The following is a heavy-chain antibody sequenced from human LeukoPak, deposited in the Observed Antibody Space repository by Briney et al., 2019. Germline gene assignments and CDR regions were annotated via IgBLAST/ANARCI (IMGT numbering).Heavy chain of an antibody. CDR1: GGSISSGDYY. V-gene: IGHV4-30-4*01. CDR2: IYYSGST. Sequence: SETLSLTCTVSGGSISSGDYYWSWIRQPPGKGLEWIGYIYYSGSTYYNPSLKSRVTISVDTSKNQFSLKLSSVTAADTAVYYCARGYDSSGYYREMYYFDYWGQGTLVTVSS. CDR3: ARGYDSSGYYREMYYFDY. D-gene: IGHD3-22*01. J-gene: IGHJ4*02.